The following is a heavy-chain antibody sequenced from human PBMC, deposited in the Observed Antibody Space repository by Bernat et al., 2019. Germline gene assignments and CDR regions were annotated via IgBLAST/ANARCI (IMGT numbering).Heavy chain of an antibody. J-gene: IGHJ3*02. V-gene: IGHV3-23*01. Sequence: EVQLLESGGGLVQPGGSLRLSCAASGFTSSSHAMSWVRQAPGKWLEWVSTISNSGGSAYYADSVKGQFTISRDNPKNTLSLQMNNLRAEDTAVYYCAESGYGTIDIWGQGTMVTVS. D-gene: IGHD3-22*01. CDR1: GFTSSSHA. CDR3: AESGYGTIDI. CDR2: ISNSGGSA.